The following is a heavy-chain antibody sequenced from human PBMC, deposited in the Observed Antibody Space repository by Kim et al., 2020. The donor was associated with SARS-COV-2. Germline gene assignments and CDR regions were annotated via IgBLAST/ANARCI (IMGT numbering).Heavy chain of an antibody. V-gene: IGHV6-1*01. J-gene: IGHJ4*02. CDR3: ARRGSGLGFDY. D-gene: IGHD6-19*01. CDR2: N. Sequence: NDYALTVKSRITINPDKSKNQFSLELNSVTPEDTAVYSCARRGSGLGFDYWGQGTLVTVSS.